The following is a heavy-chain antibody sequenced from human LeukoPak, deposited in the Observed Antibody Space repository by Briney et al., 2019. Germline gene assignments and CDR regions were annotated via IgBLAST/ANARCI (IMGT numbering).Heavy chain of an antibody. V-gene: IGHV3-33*01. D-gene: IGHD3-22*01. CDR3: AREDYYDSSGRHFDY. J-gene: IGHJ4*02. Sequence: WGSLRLSCAASGFTFSSYGMHWVRQAPGKGLEWVAVIWYDGSNKYYADSVKGRFTISRDNSKNTLYLQMNSLRAEDTAVYYCAREDYYDSSGRHFDYWGQGTLVTVSS. CDR2: IWYDGSNK. CDR1: GFTFSSYG.